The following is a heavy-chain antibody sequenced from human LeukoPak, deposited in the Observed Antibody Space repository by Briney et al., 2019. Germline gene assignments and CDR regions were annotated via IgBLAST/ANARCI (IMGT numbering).Heavy chain of an antibody. J-gene: IGHJ5*02. CDR3: ARGADGVSSNSRGWFDP. V-gene: IGHV3-21*01. D-gene: IGHD2-15*01. Sequence: PGGSLRLSCAASGFTFSSYGMSWVRQAPGKGLEWVSSISTSSSYIYYADSVRGRFTISRDNAKNSLYLQMNSLRAEDTAVYSCARGADGVSSNSRGWFDPWGQGTLATVSS. CDR1: GFTFSSYG. CDR2: ISTSSSYI.